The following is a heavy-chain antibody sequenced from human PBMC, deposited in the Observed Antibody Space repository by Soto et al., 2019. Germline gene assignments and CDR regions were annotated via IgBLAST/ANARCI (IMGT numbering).Heavy chain of an antibody. D-gene: IGHD3-22*01. CDR1: GFTFSDYY. Sequence: QVQLVESGGGLVKPGGSLRLSCAASGFTFSDYYMSWIRQAPGKGLEWVSYISSSGSTIYYADSVKGRFTISRDNAKNSIYLQMNPLRDEDKAVYYCARDEPYDYDSSGRTGYGMDVWGQGTTVTVSS. CDR2: ISSSGSTI. J-gene: IGHJ6*02. V-gene: IGHV3-11*01. CDR3: ARDEPYDYDSSGRTGYGMDV.